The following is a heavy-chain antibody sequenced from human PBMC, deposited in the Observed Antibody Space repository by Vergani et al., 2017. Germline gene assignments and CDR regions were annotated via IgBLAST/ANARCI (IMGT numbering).Heavy chain of an antibody. J-gene: IGHJ5*02. CDR3: ARLAPAGWKWLRGCFDP. CDR1: GYSFTSYW. D-gene: IGHD6-19*01. CDR2: IYPGDSDT. Sequence: EVPLVQSGAEVKKPGESLKISCTCSGYSFTSYWIGWVRQMPGKGLEWMGIIYPGDSDTRYSPSFQGQVTISADKSISTAYLQWSSLKASDTAMYYCARLAPAGWKWLRGCFDPWGQGTLVTVPS. V-gene: IGHV5-51*03.